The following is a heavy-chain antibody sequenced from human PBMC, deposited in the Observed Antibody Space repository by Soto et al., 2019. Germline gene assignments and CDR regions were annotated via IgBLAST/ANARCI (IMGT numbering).Heavy chain of an antibody. CDR2: IIPIFGTA. CDR1: GGTFSSYA. J-gene: IGHJ6*02. D-gene: IGHD2-21*02. Sequence: QVQLVQSGAEVKKPGSSVKVSCKASGGTFSSYAISWVRQAPGQGLEWMGGIIPIFGTANYAQKFQGRVMITADESTSTAYIELSSLRSEDTAVYYCARQGDPGGYCYSGMDVWGQGTTVTVSS. V-gene: IGHV1-69*12. CDR3: ARQGDPGGYCYSGMDV.